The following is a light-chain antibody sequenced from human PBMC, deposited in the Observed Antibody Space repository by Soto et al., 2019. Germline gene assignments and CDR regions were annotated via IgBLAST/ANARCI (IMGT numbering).Light chain of an antibody. CDR2: GAS. CDR3: QQYSTRYT. J-gene: IGKJ2*01. CDR1: QSVSSS. V-gene: IGKV3D-15*01. Sequence: EIVMTQSPATLSVSPGERATLSCRASQSVSSSLAWYQHKPGQAPRLLIYGASIRATGIPARFSDSGSGTEFTLTISSLNSEDFAADDCQQYSTRYTFGQGTKLVIK.